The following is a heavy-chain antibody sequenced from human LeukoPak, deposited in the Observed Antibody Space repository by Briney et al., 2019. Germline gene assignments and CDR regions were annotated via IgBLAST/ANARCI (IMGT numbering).Heavy chain of an antibody. CDR1: GGSISSSSYY. CDR2: IYYSGST. J-gene: IGHJ4*02. V-gene: IGHV4-39*01. Sequence: SETLSLTCTVSGGSISSSSYYWGWIRQPPGKGLEWIGSIYYSGSTYYNPSLKSRVTISVDTSKNQFSLKLSSVTAADTAVYYCARAASYLWFGEFLRYFDYWGQGTLVTVSS. D-gene: IGHD3-10*01. CDR3: ARAASYLWFGEFLRYFDY.